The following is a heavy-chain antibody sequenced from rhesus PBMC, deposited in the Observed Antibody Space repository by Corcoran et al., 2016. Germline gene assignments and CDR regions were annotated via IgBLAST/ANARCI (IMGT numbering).Heavy chain of an antibody. CDR2: IYGRGMST. Sequence: QLQLQESGPGLVKPSETLSVTCAVSGGSISSNYWSWIRQHPGKGLEWIGRIYGRGMSTNDNTALQRRVTLSVDTSKNQLSLKLSSVTAADTAVYYCARQARGTPFDYWGQGVLVTVSS. J-gene: IGHJ4*01. D-gene: IGHD1-44*01. V-gene: IGHV4-169*01. CDR3: ARQARGTPFDY. CDR1: GGSISSNY.